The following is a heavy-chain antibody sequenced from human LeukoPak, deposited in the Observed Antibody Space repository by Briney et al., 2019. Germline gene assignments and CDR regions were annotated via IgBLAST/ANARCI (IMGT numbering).Heavy chain of an antibody. D-gene: IGHD3-10*01. J-gene: IGHJ4*02. CDR2: INPNSGGT. Sequence: ASVKVSCKASGYTFTGYYMHWVRQAPGQGLEWMGWINPNSGGTNYAQKFQGRITMTRDTPISTAYMELSRLRSDDTAVYYCARVFGELYDLNYWGQGTLVTVSS. V-gene: IGHV1-2*02. CDR3: ARVFGELYDLNY. CDR1: GYTFTGYY.